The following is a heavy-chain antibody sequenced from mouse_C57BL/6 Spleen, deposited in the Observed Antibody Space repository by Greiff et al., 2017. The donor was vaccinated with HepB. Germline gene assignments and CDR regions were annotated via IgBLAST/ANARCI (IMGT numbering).Heavy chain of an antibody. V-gene: IGHV2-9-1*01. CDR1: GFSLTSYA. J-gene: IGHJ3*01. CDR3: ASGYGNYPAWFAY. D-gene: IGHD2-10*02. Sequence: VQRVESGPGLVAPSQSLSITCTVSGFSLTSYAISWVRQPPGKGLEWLGVIWTGGGTNYNSALKSRLSISKDNSKSQVFLKMNSLQTDDTARYYCASGYGNYPAWFAYWGQGTLVTVSA. CDR2: IWTGGGT.